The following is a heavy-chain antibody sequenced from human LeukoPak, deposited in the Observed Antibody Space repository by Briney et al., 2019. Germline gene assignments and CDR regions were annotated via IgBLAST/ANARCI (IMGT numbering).Heavy chain of an antibody. V-gene: IGHV4-39*07. D-gene: IGHD2-2*01. J-gene: IGHJ6*03. Sequence: PSETLSLTCTVSGGSISRSSYYWGWIRQPPGKGLEWIGNIYYSGSTYYNPSLKSRVTISVDTSKNQFSLKLSSVTAADTAVYYCARASFDIVVVPAAMGGSYYYYYYMDVWGKGTTVTISS. CDR2: IYYSGST. CDR3: ARASFDIVVVPAAMGGSYYYYYYMDV. CDR1: GGSISRSSYY.